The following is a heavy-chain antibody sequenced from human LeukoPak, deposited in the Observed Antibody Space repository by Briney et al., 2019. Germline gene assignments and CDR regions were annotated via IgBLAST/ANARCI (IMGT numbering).Heavy chain of an antibody. V-gene: IGHV3-30*18. CDR2: ISYDGSNK. D-gene: IGHD6-13*01. CDR1: GFTFSSYG. J-gene: IGHJ4*02. CDR3: AKDGSSSLDY. Sequence: GGSLRLSCAASGFTFSSYGMHWVRQASGKGLEWVAVISYDGSNKYYADSVKGRFTISRDNSKNTLYLQMNSLRAEDTAVYYCAKDGSSSLDYWGQGTLVTVSS.